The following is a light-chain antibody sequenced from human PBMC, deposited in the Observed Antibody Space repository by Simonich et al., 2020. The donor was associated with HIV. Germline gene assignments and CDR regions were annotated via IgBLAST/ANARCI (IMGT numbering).Light chain of an antibody. CDR2: WAS. J-gene: IGKJ4*01. CDR3: QQYYSTPLT. Sequence: DIVMTQSPDSLTVSLGERATINCKSSQSVLSSSNNKNYLTWYQQKPGQPPKLLIYWASTRESGVPDRFSGSGSVTDFTLTITSLQAEDVAVYFCQQYYSTPLTFGEGPRWRSN. CDR1: QSVLSSSNNKNY. V-gene: IGKV4-1*01.